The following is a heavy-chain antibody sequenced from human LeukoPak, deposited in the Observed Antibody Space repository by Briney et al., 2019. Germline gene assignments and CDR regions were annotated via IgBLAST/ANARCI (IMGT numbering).Heavy chain of an antibody. CDR2: INHSGST. J-gene: IGHJ2*01. Sequence: SETLSLTCTVSGGSISSSSYYWSWIRQPPGKGLEWIGDINHSGSTNYNPSLKSRVTISVDTSKNQFSLKLSSVTAADTAVYYCATEWWLDLWGRGTLVTVSS. CDR1: GGSISSSSYY. D-gene: IGHD2-15*01. V-gene: IGHV4-39*07. CDR3: ATEWWLDL.